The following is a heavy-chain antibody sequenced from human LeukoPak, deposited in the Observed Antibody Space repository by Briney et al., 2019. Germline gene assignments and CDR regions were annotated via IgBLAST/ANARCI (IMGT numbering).Heavy chain of an antibody. J-gene: IGHJ4*02. CDR1: GGSISSYY. CDR3: ARGGPPPWFGELLYYFDY. D-gene: IGHD3-10*01. Sequence: SETLSLTCTVSGGSISSYYWSWIRQPAGKGLEWIGRIYTSGSTNYNPSLKSRVTISVDTSKNQFSLKLSSVTAADTAVYYCARGGPPPWFGELLYYFDYWGQGTLVTVSS. V-gene: IGHV4-4*07. CDR2: IYTSGST.